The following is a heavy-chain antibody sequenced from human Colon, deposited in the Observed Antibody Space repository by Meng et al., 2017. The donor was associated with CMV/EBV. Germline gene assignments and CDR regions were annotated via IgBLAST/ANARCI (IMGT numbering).Heavy chain of an antibody. D-gene: IGHD2-21*01. J-gene: IGHJ6*02. Sequence: GESLISCAASGFTFSSYWMHWVRQAPGKGLEWVSSISGTGRSTYYADSVKGRFTVSRDNSRNTLYLQMSSLRAEDTAVYYCAKEGYVVVREGWGMDVWGQGTTVTVSS. V-gene: IGHV3-23*01. CDR3: AKEGYVVVREGWGMDV. CDR1: GFTFSSYW. CDR2: ISGTGRST.